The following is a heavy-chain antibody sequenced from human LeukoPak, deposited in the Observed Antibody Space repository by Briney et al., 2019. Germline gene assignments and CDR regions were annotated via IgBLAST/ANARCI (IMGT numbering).Heavy chain of an antibody. Sequence: GSLSLSCAASGFTIDNYTMHWVRPLAGNTVEWVSPISRDGTTYHTDSVEGRFTIPRDNSQDSLYLQVDPLRSEDTAFYYCVKDLTYESSGSFFDYWGRGTLVTVS. V-gene: IGHV3-43*01. CDR3: VKDLTYESSGSFFDY. J-gene: IGHJ4*02. D-gene: IGHD3-22*01. CDR2: ISRDGTT. CDR1: GFTIDNYT.